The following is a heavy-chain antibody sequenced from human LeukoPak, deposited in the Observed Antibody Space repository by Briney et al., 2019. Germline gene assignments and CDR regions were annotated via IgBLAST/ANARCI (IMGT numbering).Heavy chain of an antibody. CDR1: GFTFSYFG. CDR2: ISYDGSNK. V-gene: IGHV3-30*18. Sequence: GGSLRLSCAASGFTFSYFGMQWVRQAPGKGREWVAVISYDGSNKYYADSVKGRFTISRDNSKNTLYLQMNSLRTEDTAVYYCAKGIVSTSAGGFDYWGQGTLVTVSS. CDR3: AKGIVSTSAGGFDY. J-gene: IGHJ4*02. D-gene: IGHD2-2*01.